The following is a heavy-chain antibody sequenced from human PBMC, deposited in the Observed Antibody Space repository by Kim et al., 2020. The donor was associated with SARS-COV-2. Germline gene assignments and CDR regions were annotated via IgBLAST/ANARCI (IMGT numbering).Heavy chain of an antibody. J-gene: IGHJ3*02. CDR1: GGSISSSNW. CDR2: IYHSGST. D-gene: IGHD3-10*01. V-gene: IGHV4-4*02. CDR3: ARAMVLSPDDAFDI. Sequence: SETLSLTCAVSGGSISSSNWWSWVRQPPGKGLEWIGEIYHSGSTNYNPSLKSRVTISVDKSKNQFSLKLSSVTAADTAVYYCARAMVLSPDDAFDIWGQGTMVTVSS.